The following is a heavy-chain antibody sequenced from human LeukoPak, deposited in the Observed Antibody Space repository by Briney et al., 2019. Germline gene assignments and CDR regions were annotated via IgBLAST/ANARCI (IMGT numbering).Heavy chain of an antibody. D-gene: IGHD3-10*01. CDR1: GFTVSSNY. V-gene: IGHV3-7*01. Sequence: GGSLRLSCAASGFTVSSNYMSWVRQAPGKGLEWVANIKPDGSEKDYVDSVKGRFTISRDNSKNTLYLQMNSLRAEDTAVYYCAKDRRLYDYGSGSYFDYWGQGTLVTVSS. CDR2: IKPDGSEK. CDR3: AKDRRLYDYGSGSYFDY. J-gene: IGHJ4*02.